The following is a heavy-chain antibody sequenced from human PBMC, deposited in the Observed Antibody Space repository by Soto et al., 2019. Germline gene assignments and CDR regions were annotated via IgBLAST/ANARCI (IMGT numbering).Heavy chain of an antibody. V-gene: IGHV3-74*03. J-gene: IGHJ4*02. D-gene: IGHD5-12*01. CDR3: ARDRGYGTPFDY. CDR1: GFSFSSYW. Sequence: HPGGSLRLSCAASGFSFSSYWIHWVRQAPGKGPVWVSRINNDGSSAEYADSVKGRFTISRDNAKNTLYLQMNSLRAEDTAVYYCARDRGYGTPFDYWGQGTLVTVSS. CDR2: INNDGSSA.